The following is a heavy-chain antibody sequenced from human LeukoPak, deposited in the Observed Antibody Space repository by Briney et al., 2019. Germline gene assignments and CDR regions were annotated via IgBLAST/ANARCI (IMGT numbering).Heavy chain of an antibody. CDR2: IYYSGST. CDR3: ARTTYGGYGTSLDY. J-gene: IGHJ4*02. CDR1: GGSISSGGYY. D-gene: IGHD5-12*01. Sequence: PSETLSLTCTVSGGSISSGGYYWSWIRQHPGKGLEWIGYIYYSGSTYYNPSLKSRVTISVDTSKNQFSLKLSSVTAADTAVYYCARTTYGGYGTSLDYWGQGTLVTVSS. V-gene: IGHV4-31*03.